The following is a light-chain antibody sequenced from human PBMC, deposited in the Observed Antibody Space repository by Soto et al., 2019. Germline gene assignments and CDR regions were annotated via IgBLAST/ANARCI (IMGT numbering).Light chain of an antibody. Sequence: DIQMTQSPSSLSASVGDRVTITCRASQGISIYLAWYQQKPGKVPKLLIYDASTLQSGVPTRFSGSRSGTDFTLTISGLQPEDIATYYCQKYNGAPLTFGGGTKVEIK. J-gene: IGKJ4*01. V-gene: IGKV1-27*01. CDR1: QGISIY. CDR2: DAS. CDR3: QKYNGAPLT.